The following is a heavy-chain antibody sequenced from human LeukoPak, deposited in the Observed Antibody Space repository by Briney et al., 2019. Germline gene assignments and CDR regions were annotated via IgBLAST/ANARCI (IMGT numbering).Heavy chain of an antibody. D-gene: IGHD3-10*01. J-gene: IGHJ4*02. V-gene: IGHV4-59*08. CDR3: ARHYGSGSYIPSIFDY. Sequence: SQTLPLTCTVSGGFISSYYWSWIRHPPGKGLEWVGYIYYSGSTNYNPSLKSRVTISVDTSKNQFSLKLSSVTAADTAVYYCARHYGSGSYIPSIFDYWGQGTLVTVSS. CDR2: IYYSGST. CDR1: GGFISSYY.